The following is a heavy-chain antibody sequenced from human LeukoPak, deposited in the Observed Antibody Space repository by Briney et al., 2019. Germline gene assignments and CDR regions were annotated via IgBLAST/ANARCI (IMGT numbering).Heavy chain of an antibody. Sequence: HPGGSLRLSCVASGFTFSSYAMSWVRQAPGKGLEWVSAISGSGGSTYYADSVKGRFTISRDNSKNTLYLQMNSLRAEDTAVYYCAKGSQWEPNFDYWGQGTLVTVSS. V-gene: IGHV3-23*01. J-gene: IGHJ4*02. CDR3: AKGSQWEPNFDY. CDR1: GFTFSSYA. D-gene: IGHD1-26*01. CDR2: ISGSGGST.